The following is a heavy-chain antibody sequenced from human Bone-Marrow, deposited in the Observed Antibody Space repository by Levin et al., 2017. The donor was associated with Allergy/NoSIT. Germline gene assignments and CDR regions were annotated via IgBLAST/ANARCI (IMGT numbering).Heavy chain of an antibody. D-gene: IGHD5-18*01. J-gene: IGHJ5*02. CDR1: GYTFTSYA. CDR2: INAGNGNT. CDR3: ARDSWDTAMAPDQRQENWFDP. Sequence: GESLKISCKASGYTFTSYAMHWVRQAPGQRLEWMGWINAGNGNTKYSQKFQGRVTITRDTSASTAYMELSSLRSEDTAVYYCARDSWDTAMAPDQRQENWFDPWGQGTLVTVSS. V-gene: IGHV1-3*01.